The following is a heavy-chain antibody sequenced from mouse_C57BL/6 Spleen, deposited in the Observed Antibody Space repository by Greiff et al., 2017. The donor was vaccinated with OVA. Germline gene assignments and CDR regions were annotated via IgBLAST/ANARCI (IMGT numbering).Heavy chain of an antibody. CDR1: GYTFTDYE. Sequence: QVQLQQSGAELVRPGASVTLSCKASGYTFTDYEMHWVKQTPVHGLEWIGAIDPETGGTAYNQKFKGKAILTADKSSSTAYMELRSLTSEYSAVYYCTRRNYYGSSQAWFAYWGQGTLVTVSA. CDR2: IDPETGGT. CDR3: TRRNYYGSSQAWFAY. J-gene: IGHJ3*01. D-gene: IGHD1-1*01. V-gene: IGHV1-15*01.